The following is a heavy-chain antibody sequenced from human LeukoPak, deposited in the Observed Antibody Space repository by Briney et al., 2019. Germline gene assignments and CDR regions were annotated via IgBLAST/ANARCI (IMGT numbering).Heavy chain of an antibody. CDR3: ARGHPYSNYGYFDY. V-gene: IGHV1-8*03. CDR1: GYTFTSYD. J-gene: IGHJ4*02. D-gene: IGHD4-11*01. Sequence: EASVKVSCKASGYTFTSYDINWVRQATGQGLEWMGWMNPNSGNTGYAQKFQGRVTITRNTSISTAYMELSSLRSEDTAVYYCARGHPYSNYGYFDYWGQGTLVTVSS. CDR2: MNPNSGNT.